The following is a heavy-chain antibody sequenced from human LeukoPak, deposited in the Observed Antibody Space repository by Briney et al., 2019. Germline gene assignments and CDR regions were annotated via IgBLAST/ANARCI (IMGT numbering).Heavy chain of an antibody. D-gene: IGHD6-25*01. CDR3: ARDSAFSAYAY. CDR2: IYNDGST. V-gene: IGHV3-66*01. Sequence: PGGSLRLSCLGSGFSVSSDYMSWVRQAPGGGPEWVAIIYNDGSTYYAKSVEGRFSIYRDSSKNTVYLQMRSLRGDDTAMYYCARDSAFSAYAYWGQGTQVTVSS. CDR1: GFSVSSDY. J-gene: IGHJ4*02.